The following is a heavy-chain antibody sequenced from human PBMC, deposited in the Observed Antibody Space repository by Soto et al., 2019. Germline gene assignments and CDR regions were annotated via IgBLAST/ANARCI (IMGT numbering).Heavy chain of an antibody. V-gene: IGHV6-1*01. D-gene: IGHD3-16*02. Sequence: PSQTLSLTCAISGDSVSSNSAAWNWIRQSPSRGLEWLGRTYYRSKWYNDYAVSVKSRITINPDTSKNQFSLQLSSVTAADTAVYYCARDPLLYPGGYIWGSYRPYQDWFDPWGQGTLVTVSS. CDR1: GDSVSSNSAA. CDR3: ARDPLLYPGGYIWGSYRPYQDWFDP. CDR2: TYYRSKWYN. J-gene: IGHJ5*02.